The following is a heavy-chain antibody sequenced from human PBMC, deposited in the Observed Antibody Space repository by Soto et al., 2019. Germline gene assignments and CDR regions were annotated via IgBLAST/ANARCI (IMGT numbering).Heavy chain of an antibody. D-gene: IGHD3-16*01. CDR1: GYIFVNYG. Sequence: QVQLVQSGDEVKKPGASVKVSRKASGYIFVNYGIACVRQAPGQGLEWMGWISPYTGNTHSATKVQGRLTMTTDTSTSTAYMDLGSLTSDDTAVYYCVMVDNYVTPTPQDVWGQGTTVTVSS. V-gene: IGHV1-18*01. CDR3: VMVDNYVTPTPQDV. J-gene: IGHJ6*02. CDR2: ISPYTGNT.